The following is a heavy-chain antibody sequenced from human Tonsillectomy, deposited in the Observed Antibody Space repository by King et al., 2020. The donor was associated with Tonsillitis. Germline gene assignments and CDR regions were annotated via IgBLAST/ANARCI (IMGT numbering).Heavy chain of an antibody. D-gene: IGHD3-22*01. CDR1: GGSISSGGYY. CDR3: ARDPGGRTGRGHYDSSGNFDY. CDR2: IYYSGST. Sequence: VQLQESGPGLVKPSQTLSLTCTVSGGSISSGGYYWSWIRQHPGKGLEWIGYIYYSGSTYYNPSLKSRVTISVDTSKNQFSLKLSSVTAADTAVYYCARDPGGRTGRGHYDSSGNFDYWGQGTLVTVSS. J-gene: IGHJ4*02. V-gene: IGHV4-31*03.